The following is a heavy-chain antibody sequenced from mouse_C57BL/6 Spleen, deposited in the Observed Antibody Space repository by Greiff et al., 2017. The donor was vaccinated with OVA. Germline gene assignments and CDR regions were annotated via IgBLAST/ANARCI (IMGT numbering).Heavy chain of an antibody. Sequence: EVQVVESEGGLVQPGSSMKLSCTASGFTFSDYYMAWVRQVPEKGLEWVANINYDGSSTYYLDSLKSRFIISRDNAKNILYLQMSSLKSEDTATYYCAREAYYSDWYFDVWGTGTTVTVSS. V-gene: IGHV5-16*01. CDR3: AREAYYSDWYFDV. D-gene: IGHD1-1*01. CDR1: GFTFSDYY. J-gene: IGHJ1*03. CDR2: INYDGSST.